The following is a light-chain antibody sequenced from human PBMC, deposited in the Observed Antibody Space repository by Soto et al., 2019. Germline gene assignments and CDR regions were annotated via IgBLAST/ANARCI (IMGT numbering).Light chain of an antibody. CDR1: SSDIGDYDY. J-gene: IGLJ1*01. CDR3: NSCATGNTRV. V-gene: IGLV2-14*01. Sequence: QSVLTQPASVSGSPGQSITISCTGSSSDIGDYDYVSWYQQHPGKAPKVLISEVSNRPSGVSNRFSGSKSGNTASLTISGLQAEDEADYYCNSCATGNTRVFGTGTKVTVL. CDR2: EVS.